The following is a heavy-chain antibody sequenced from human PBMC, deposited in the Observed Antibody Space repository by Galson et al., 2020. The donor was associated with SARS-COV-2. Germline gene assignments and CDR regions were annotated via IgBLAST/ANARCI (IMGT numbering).Heavy chain of an antibody. V-gene: IGHV4-4*02. CDR1: GGSISSSNW. CDR3: AREGTEGYSSSWYPAYDYYGMDV. J-gene: IGHJ6*02. Sequence: ASETLSLTCAVSGGSISSSNWWSWVRQPPGKGLEWIGEIYHSGSPNYNPSLKSRVTISVDKSKNQFSLKLSSVTAADTAVYYCAREGTEGYSSSWYPAYDYYGMDVWGQGTTVTVSS. D-gene: IGHD6-13*01. CDR2: IYHSGSP.